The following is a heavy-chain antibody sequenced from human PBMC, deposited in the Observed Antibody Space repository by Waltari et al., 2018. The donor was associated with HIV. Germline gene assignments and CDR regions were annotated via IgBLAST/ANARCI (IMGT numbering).Heavy chain of an antibody. CDR3: ARAPMTTVTSRGFDI. CDR2: ISVYNENT. V-gene: IGHV1-18*01. Sequence: QVQLVQSGAEVKKPGASLKVSCKASGYSFTRYGISWVRQAPGQGLEWIGWISVYNENTKDAQKIQDRLNMTTDSTTSTAYMELRSLRSDDTAVYYCARAPMTTVTSRGFDIWGQGTMVIVSS. CDR1: GYSFTRYG. J-gene: IGHJ3*02. D-gene: IGHD4-17*01.